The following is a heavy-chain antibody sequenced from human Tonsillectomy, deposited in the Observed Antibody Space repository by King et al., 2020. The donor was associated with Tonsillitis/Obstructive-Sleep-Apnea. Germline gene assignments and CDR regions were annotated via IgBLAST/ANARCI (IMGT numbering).Heavy chain of an antibody. J-gene: IGHJ5*02. D-gene: IGHD2-2*01. Sequence: QLVQSGGGVVQPGRSLRLSCAASGFTFNSYAMHWVRQAPGKGLEWVAVIWYDGSIKYYADSVEGRFTIARDTSKNTLHLQMNSLRAEDTAVYYCAREGFEGGYCSSTTCRRGWIDPWGQGTLVTVSS. CDR1: GFTFNSYA. CDR2: IWYDGSIK. CDR3: AREGFEGGYCSSTTCRRGWIDP. V-gene: IGHV3-33*01.